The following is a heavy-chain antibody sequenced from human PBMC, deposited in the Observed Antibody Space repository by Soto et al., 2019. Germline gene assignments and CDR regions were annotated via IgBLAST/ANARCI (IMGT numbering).Heavy chain of an antibody. Sequence: ASVKVSCKASGYTFTSYGISWVRQAPGQGLEWMGWISAYNGNTNYAQKFQGRVTMTTDTSTSTVYMELSSLRSDDTAVYYCARGWGLEYSSSPFDDWGQGTMVTVSS. V-gene: IGHV1-18*01. D-gene: IGHD6-6*01. J-gene: IGHJ4*03. CDR1: GYTFTSYG. CDR2: ISAYNGNT. CDR3: ARGWGLEYSSSPFDD.